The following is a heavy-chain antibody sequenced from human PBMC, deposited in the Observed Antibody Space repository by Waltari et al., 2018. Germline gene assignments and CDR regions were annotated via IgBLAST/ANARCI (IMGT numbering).Heavy chain of an antibody. V-gene: IGHV3-48*04. J-gene: IGHJ4*02. D-gene: IGHD2-15*01. CDR3: ARDKTPVDY. Sequence: EVQLVESGGGLVEPGVSLRLSCAASGCIFSTCSMNWVRQAPGKGLEWLSYISGSSRTIYYAGSVKGRFTISRDNAKNSLYLHMNSLRAEDTAIYYCARDKTPVDYRGQGTLVTVSS. CDR1: GCIFSTCS. CDR2: ISGSSRTI.